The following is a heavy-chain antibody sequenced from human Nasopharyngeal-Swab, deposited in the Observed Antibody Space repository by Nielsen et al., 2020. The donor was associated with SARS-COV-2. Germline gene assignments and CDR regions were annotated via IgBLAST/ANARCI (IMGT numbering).Heavy chain of an antibody. D-gene: IGHD2-2*02. J-gene: IGHJ6*02. CDR3: ARGGYCSSTSCDTYYYYGMDV. Sequence: GESLKISCAASGFTFSSYSMIWVRQAPGKGLEWVSSISSSSSYIYYADSVKGRFTISRDDAKNSLYLQMNSLRGEDTAVYYCARGGYCSSTSCDTYYYYGMDVWGQGTTVTVSS. V-gene: IGHV3-21*01. CDR1: GFTFSSYS. CDR2: ISSSSSYI.